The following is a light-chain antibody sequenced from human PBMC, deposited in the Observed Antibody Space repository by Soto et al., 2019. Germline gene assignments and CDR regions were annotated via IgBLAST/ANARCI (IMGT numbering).Light chain of an antibody. Sequence: DIQMTQSPSPLSASVGGRVTITCQASQDIKNYLNWYLQKPRKAPKLLIYDASNLERGVPSRFSGSGAGTEYSLTISSLQPEDNGTYYCQQYENLPLTFGGGTKVDIK. V-gene: IGKV1-33*01. CDR1: QDIKNY. CDR3: QQYENLPLT. J-gene: IGKJ4*01. CDR2: DAS.